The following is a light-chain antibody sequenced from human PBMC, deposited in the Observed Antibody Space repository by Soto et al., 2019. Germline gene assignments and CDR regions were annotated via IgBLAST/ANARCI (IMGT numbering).Light chain of an antibody. CDR1: QGISSA. V-gene: IGKV1-13*02. CDR3: QQFNSYPPRFT. J-gene: IGKJ3*01. Sequence: AIQLTQSPSSLSASVGDRVTITCRASQGISSALAWYQQEPGKAPKLLIYDASSLESGVPSRFSGSGSGTDFTLTISSLQPEDFATYYCQQFNSYPPRFTFGPGTKVDIK. CDR2: DAS.